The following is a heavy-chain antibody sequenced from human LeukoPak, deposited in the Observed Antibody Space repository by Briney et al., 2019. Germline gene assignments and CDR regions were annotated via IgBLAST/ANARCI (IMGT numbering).Heavy chain of an antibody. J-gene: IGHJ6*03. D-gene: IGHD3-3*01. CDR2: INPSGDST. CDR3: GGSLRFLVMDV. Sequence: GASVKVSCKASRYIFTSYYMHWVRQAPGQGLEWMRIINPSGDSTSYAQKFQGRVTMTRDMSTSTVYMELSSLRSEDTAVYYRGGSLRFLVMDVWGKGTTVTVSS. CDR1: RYIFTSYY. V-gene: IGHV1-46*01.